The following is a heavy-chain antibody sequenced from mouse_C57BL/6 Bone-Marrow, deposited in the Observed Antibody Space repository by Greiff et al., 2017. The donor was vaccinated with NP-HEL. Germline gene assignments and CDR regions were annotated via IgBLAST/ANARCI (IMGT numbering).Heavy chain of an antibody. CDR1: GYTFTSYW. Sequence: QVQLKQPGAELVKPGASVKMSCKASGYTFTSYWITWVKQRPGQGLEWIGDIYPGSGSTNYNEKFKSKATLTVDTSSSTAYMQLSSLTSEDSAVYYCASASLPYAMDDWGQGTSVTVSS. J-gene: IGHJ4*01. V-gene: IGHV1-55*01. D-gene: IGHD6-1*01. CDR3: ASASLPYAMDD. CDR2: IYPGSGST.